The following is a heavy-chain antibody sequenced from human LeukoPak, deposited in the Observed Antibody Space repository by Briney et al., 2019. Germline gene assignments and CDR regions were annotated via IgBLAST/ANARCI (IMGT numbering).Heavy chain of an antibody. CDR3: ARETIAAAGTNWVDY. D-gene: IGHD6-13*01. J-gene: IGHJ4*02. CDR1: GYSISSGYY. Sequence: SETLSLTCTVSGYSISSGYYWGWIRQPPGKGLEWIGSIYHSGSTYYNPSLKSRVTISVDTSKNQFSLKLSSVTAADTAVYYCARETIAAAGTNWVDYWGQGTLVTVSS. CDR2: IYHSGST. V-gene: IGHV4-38-2*02.